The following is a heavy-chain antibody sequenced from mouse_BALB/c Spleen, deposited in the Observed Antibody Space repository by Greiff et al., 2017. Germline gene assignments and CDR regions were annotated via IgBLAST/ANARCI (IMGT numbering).Heavy chain of an antibody. J-gene: IGHJ2*01. CDR2: ISYSGST. CDR1: GYSITSDYA. CDR3: ARNQYYCDY. Sequence: EVQRVESGPGLVKPSQSLSLTCNVTGYSITSDYAWNWIRQLPGNKLEWMGYISYSGSTSYNPSLKSRISITRDTSKNQLFLQLNSVTTEDTATYYCARNQYYCDYWGQGTTLTVSS. V-gene: IGHV3-2*02.